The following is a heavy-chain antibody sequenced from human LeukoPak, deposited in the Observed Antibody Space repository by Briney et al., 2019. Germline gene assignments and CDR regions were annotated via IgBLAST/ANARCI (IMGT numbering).Heavy chain of an antibody. CDR3: ARQIAILTGYRGGLDY. CDR2: IYTSGST. D-gene: IGHD3-9*01. CDR1: GGSISSGSYY. V-gene: IGHV4-61*02. Sequence: SETLSLTCTVSGGSISSGSYYWSWIRQPAGKGLEWIGRIYTSGSTNYNPSLKSRVTISVDTSKNQFSLKLSSVTAADTAVYYCARQIAILTGYRGGLDYWGQGTLVTVSS. J-gene: IGHJ4*02.